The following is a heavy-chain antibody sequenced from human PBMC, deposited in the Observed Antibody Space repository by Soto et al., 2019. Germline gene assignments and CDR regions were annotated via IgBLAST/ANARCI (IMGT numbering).Heavy chain of an antibody. CDR1: CDSISSSKW. CDR3: ARMNRDYYYYGMDV. V-gene: IGHV4-4*02. Sequence: SETLSLTCGVSCDSISSSKWWTWVRQTPGNGLEWIGKIDHNGVANYNPSLEGRVTISKDISKNQISLKVTSVTAADSAAYYCARMNRDYYYYGMDVWGQGATVTVSS. J-gene: IGHJ6*02. CDR2: IDHNGVA.